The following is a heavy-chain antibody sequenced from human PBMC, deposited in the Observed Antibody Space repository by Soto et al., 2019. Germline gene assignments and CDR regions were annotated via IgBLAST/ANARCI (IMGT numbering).Heavy chain of an antibody. CDR3: AKAGCSGGTCYLYYFDY. CDR2: ISGRGGNT. J-gene: IGHJ4*02. V-gene: IGHV3-23*01. CDR1: GFTFSNYA. D-gene: IGHD2-15*01. Sequence: GGSLRLSCAASGFTFSNYAMSWVRQAPGKGLEWVSTISGRGGNTYYADSVKGRFTISRDNSRNTLHLQMDSLRVEDSAVYSCAKAGCSGGTCYLYYFDYWGQGALVTSPQ.